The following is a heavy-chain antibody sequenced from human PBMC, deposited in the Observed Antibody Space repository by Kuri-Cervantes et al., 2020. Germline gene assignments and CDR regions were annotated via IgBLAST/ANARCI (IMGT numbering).Heavy chain of an antibody. V-gene: IGHV3-23*01. CDR3: AKDLSGSYSGVPYFDY. CDR1: GFTFSSYS. Sequence: GGSLRLSCAASGFTFSSYSMTWVRQAPGKGLEWVSIISTGGDVTFYADSVKGRFTISRDNSKNTLYLQMNSLRAEDTAVYYCAKDLSGSYSGVPYFDYWGQGTLVTVSS. J-gene: IGHJ4*02. CDR2: ISTGGDVT. D-gene: IGHD1-26*01.